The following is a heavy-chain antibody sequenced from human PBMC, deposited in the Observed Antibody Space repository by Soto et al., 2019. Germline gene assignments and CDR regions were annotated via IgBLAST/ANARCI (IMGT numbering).Heavy chain of an antibody. CDR3: ASPGRCSSTSCSPSDAFYI. Sequence: QLQLQESGPGLVKPSETLSLTCTVSGGSISNSNYYWGWIRQPPGKGLEWIGSIFYTGTTYYNPSLKSRVTISVDTSKNQFSLKLSSVTAADTAVYYCASPGRCSSTSCSPSDAFYIWGQGTVVTVSS. CDR2: IFYTGTT. CDR1: GGSISNSNYY. V-gene: IGHV4-39*01. D-gene: IGHD2-2*01. J-gene: IGHJ3*02.